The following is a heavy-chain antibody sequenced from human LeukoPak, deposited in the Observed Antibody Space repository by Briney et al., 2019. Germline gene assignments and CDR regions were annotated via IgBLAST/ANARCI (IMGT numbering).Heavy chain of an antibody. J-gene: IGHJ3*02. Sequence: SETLFLTCAVYGGSFSGYYWSWIRQPPGKGLEWIGEINHSGSTNYNPSLKSRVTISVDTSKNQFSLKLSSVTAADTAVYYCARPRSYDFWSGYYPSNAFDIWGQGTMVTVSS. V-gene: IGHV4-34*01. CDR3: ARPRSYDFWSGYYPSNAFDI. CDR2: INHSGST. D-gene: IGHD3-3*01. CDR1: GGSFSGYY.